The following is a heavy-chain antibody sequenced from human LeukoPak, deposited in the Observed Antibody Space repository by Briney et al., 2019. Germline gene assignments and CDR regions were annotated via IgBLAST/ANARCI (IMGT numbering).Heavy chain of an antibody. CDR1: GYTFSSYW. CDR2: ISGSGGST. J-gene: IGHJ4*02. CDR3: AKARNTAMVRSKDY. V-gene: IGHV3-23*01. Sequence: PGGSLRLSCAASGYTFSSYWMHWVRQAPGKGLVWVSAISGSGGSTYYADSVKGRFTISRDNSKNTLYLQMNSLRAEDTAVYYCAKARNTAMVRSKDYWGQGTLVTVSS. D-gene: IGHD5-18*01.